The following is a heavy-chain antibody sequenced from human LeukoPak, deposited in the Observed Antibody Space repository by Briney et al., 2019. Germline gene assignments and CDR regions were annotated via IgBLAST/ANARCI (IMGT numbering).Heavy chain of an antibody. CDR3: AGWTPRGYDINDAFDI. CDR2: ISSSSSYI. D-gene: IGHD3-22*01. CDR1: GFTFSSYA. J-gene: IGHJ3*02. V-gene: IGHV3-21*01. Sequence: SGGSLRLSCAASGFTFSSYAMSWVRQAPGKGLEWVSSISSSSSYIYYADSVKGRFTISRDNAKNSLYLQMNSLRAEDTAVYYCAGWTPRGYDINDAFDIWGQGTMVTVSS.